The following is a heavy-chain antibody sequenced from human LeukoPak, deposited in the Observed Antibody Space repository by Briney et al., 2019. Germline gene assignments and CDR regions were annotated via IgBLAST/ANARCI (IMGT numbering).Heavy chain of an antibody. CDR1: GGSLSSSSYY. CDR3: TRGSYDVLTGYSTLGEY. D-gene: IGHD3-9*01. V-gene: IGHV4-39*01. Sequence: SETLSLTCTVSGGSLSSSSYYWGRVRQPPGKGLEWIGNIYYSGSTYYNPSLKSRLTISLDTSQRQFSLRLSSVTAADTALYYCTRGSYDVLTGYSTLGEYWGQGTLVTVSS. CDR2: IYYSGST. J-gene: IGHJ4*02.